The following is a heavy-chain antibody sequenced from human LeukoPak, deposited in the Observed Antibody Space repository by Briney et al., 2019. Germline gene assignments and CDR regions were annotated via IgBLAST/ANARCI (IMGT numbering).Heavy chain of an antibody. D-gene: IGHD3-22*01. CDR3: ARAFGYDSSGYDY. CDR1: GFTFDEYR. CDR2: INSNCGST. Sequence: PGGSLRVFLSASGFTFDEYRMSRVRQAAGKGPEGVAGINSNCGSTGYADSVKGRFTISRDNAKNSLYLQMNSLRAEDTALYHCARAFGYDSSGYDYWGQETLVTVSS. J-gene: IGHJ4*02. V-gene: IGHV3-20*02.